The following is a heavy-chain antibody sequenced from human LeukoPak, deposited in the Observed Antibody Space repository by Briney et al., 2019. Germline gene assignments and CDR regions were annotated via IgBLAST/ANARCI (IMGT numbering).Heavy chain of an antibody. CDR3: AKSGTYGSSSGYIDS. D-gene: IGHD6-6*01. J-gene: IGHJ4*02. V-gene: IGHV3-9*01. CDR2: ISWNSGNV. CDR1: AFTFKNYA. Sequence: GGSLRLSCAASAFTFKNYAMHWVRQAPRKHLESVTSISWNSGNVDYADSVKGRFTLSRDNAKNSLYLQMRSLGAEDTALYYCAKSGTYGSSSGYIDSWGQGTLVTVSS.